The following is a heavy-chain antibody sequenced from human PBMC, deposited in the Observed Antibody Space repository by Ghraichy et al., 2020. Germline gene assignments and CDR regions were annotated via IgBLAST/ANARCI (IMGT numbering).Heavy chain of an antibody. D-gene: IGHD6-19*01. CDR2: IYHSGST. CDR3: ARRDGPGYSSGWYPRSYYGMDV. J-gene: IGHJ6*02. V-gene: IGHV4-4*02. CDR1: GGSISSSNW. Sequence: GSLRLSCAVSGGSISSSNWWSWVRQSPGKGLEWIGEIYHSGSTNYNPSLKSRVTISVDKSKNQFSLKLSSVTAADTAVYYCARRDGPGYSSGWYPRSYYGMDVWGQGTTVTVSS.